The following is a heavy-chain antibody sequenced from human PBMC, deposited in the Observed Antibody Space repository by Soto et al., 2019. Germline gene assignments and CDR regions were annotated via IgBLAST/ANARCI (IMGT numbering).Heavy chain of an antibody. J-gene: IGHJ4*02. CDR1: GFTFSSYA. Sequence: PGGSLRLSCSASGFTFSSYAMHWVRQAPGKGLEYVSAISSNGGSTYYADSVKGRFTISRDNSKNTLYLQMSSLRAEDTAVYYCVKVEYSSGWYPDYWGQGTLVTVPS. CDR3: VKVEYSSGWYPDY. D-gene: IGHD6-19*01. V-gene: IGHV3-64D*06. CDR2: ISSNGGST.